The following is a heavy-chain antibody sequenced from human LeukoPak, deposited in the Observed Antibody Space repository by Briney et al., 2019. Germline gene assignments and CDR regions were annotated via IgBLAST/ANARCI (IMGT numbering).Heavy chain of an antibody. V-gene: IGHV4-39*01. J-gene: IGHJ4*02. Sequence: SETLSLTCTVSGGSISSSSYYWGWIRQPPGKGLEWIGSIYYSGSTYYNPSLKSRVTISVDTSKNQFPLKLSSVTAADTAVYYCARLRYYDSSGSPEFDYWGQGTLVTVSS. CDR2: IYYSGST. CDR1: GGSISSSSYY. CDR3: ARLRYYDSSGSPEFDY. D-gene: IGHD3-22*01.